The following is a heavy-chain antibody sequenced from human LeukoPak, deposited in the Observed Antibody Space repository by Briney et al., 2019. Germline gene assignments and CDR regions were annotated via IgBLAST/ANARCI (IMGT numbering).Heavy chain of an antibody. V-gene: IGHV3-48*03. CDR3: ARGGGSSWCLDC. CDR1: GFAFSSYK. Sequence: PGGSLRLSCAAPGFAFSSYKMNWVRQAPGKGLEWVSYISTSDTTIYYADSVKGRFTISRDNAKKSLYLQMNSLRVEDTAVYYCARGGGSSWCLDCWGQGTLVTVSS. CDR2: ISTSDTTI. D-gene: IGHD6-13*01. J-gene: IGHJ4*02.